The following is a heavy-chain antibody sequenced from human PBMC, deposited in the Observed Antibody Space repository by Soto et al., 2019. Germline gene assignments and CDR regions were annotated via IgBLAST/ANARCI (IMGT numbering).Heavy chain of an antibody. V-gene: IGHV3-11*01. CDR3: AGDQGPNDMAV. Sequence: QVQLVESGGSLVKPGGSLRLSCAASGFTFSDSFMSWSRQTPGKGLERLSYISGGDGNIYYADSMRGRFTISRDNAKNSGYLQMNSLRAEDTAVYYCAGDQGPNDMAVWGKGTTVTVS. J-gene: IGHJ6*03. CDR1: GFTFSDSF. CDR2: ISGGDGNI.